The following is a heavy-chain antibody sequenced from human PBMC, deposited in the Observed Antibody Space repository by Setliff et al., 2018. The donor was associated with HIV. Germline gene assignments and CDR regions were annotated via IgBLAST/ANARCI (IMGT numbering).Heavy chain of an antibody. V-gene: IGHV1-18*01. CDR1: GYTFTSYG. CDR3: AKGWLPTDYSFFYMDV. CDR2: ISAYNGNT. J-gene: IGHJ6*03. Sequence: ASVKVSCKASGYTFTSYGFSWVRQAPGQGLEWMGWISAYNGNTLYAQKFQGRVTMTTDTSTSTAYMELTSLKFEDTAVYYCAKGWLPTDYSFFYMDVWGKGTTVTVSS. D-gene: IGHD5-12*01.